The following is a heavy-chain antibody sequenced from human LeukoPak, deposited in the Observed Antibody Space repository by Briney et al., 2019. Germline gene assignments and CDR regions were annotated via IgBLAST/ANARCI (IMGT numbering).Heavy chain of an antibody. J-gene: IGHJ4*02. V-gene: IGHV1-18*01. CDR3: ARDKEVGATISSVFDY. D-gene: IGHD1-26*01. CDR1: GGTFSSYA. CDR2: ISAYNGNT. Sequence: ASVKVSCKASGGTFSSYAISWVRQAPGQGLEWMGWISAYNGNTNYAQKLQGRVTMTTDTSTSTAYMELRSLRSDDTAVYYCARDKEVGATISSVFDYWGQGTLVTVSS.